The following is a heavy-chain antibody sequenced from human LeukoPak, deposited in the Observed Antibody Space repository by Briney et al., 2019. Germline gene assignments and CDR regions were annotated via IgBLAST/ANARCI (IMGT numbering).Heavy chain of an antibody. CDR1: GFTFSNYD. CDR3: VRMVSGDS. V-gene: IGHV3-23*01. D-gene: IGHD2-8*01. J-gene: IGHJ4*02. CDR2: ISASGIHI. Sequence: PGGSLRLSCAVSGFTFSNYDMNWVRQAPGKGPEWVTTISASGIHIYYADSAKARFTISRDNSRNTLELQMNSLRGEDTAGYDCVRMVSGDSWGQGTLVTVTS.